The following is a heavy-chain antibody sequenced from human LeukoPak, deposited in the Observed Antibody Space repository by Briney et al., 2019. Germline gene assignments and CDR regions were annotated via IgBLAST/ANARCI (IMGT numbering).Heavy chain of an antibody. CDR3: ARVHYYDTTTYSSSSFDI. CDR2: INPNSGGT. Sequence: GASVKVSCKASGYTFTGYYMHWVRQAPGQGLEWMGWINPNSGGTNYAQKFQGRVTMTRDTSISTAYMELSRLRYDDTAVYYCARVHYYDTTTYSSSSFDIWGQGTVVTVSS. V-gene: IGHV1-2*02. CDR1: GYTFTGYY. D-gene: IGHD3-22*01. J-gene: IGHJ3*02.